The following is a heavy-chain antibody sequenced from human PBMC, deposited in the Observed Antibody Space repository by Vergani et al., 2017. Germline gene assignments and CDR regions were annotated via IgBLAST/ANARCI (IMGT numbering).Heavy chain of an antibody. CDR3: ARDFGYYDILTGYYVPSPSDY. CDR2: INPSGGST. D-gene: IGHD3-9*01. V-gene: IGHV1-46*01. Sequence: QVQLVQSGAEVKKPGASVKDSCKASGYTFTSYYMHWVRQAPGQGLEWMGIINPSGGSTSYAQKFQGRVTMTRDTSTSTVYMELSSLRSEDTAVYYCARDFGYYDILTGYYVPSPSDYWGQGTLVTVSS. J-gene: IGHJ4*02. CDR1: GYTFTSYY.